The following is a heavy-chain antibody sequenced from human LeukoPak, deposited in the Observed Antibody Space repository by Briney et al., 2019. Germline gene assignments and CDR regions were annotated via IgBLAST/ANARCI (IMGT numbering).Heavy chain of an antibody. CDR2: INHSGST. Sequence: EPSETLSLTCAVYGGSFSGYYWSWIRKPPGKELEWIGEINHSGSTNYNPSLKSRVTISVDTSKNQFSLKPSSVTAADTAVYYCARVEYSSSSGLGWFDPWGQGTLATVSS. J-gene: IGHJ5*02. CDR1: GGSFSGYY. V-gene: IGHV4-34*01. CDR3: ARVEYSSSSGLGWFDP. D-gene: IGHD6-6*01.